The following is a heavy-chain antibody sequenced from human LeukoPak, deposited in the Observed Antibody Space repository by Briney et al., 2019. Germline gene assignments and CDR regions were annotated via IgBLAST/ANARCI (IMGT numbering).Heavy chain of an antibody. CDR1: GFTFSNAA. D-gene: IGHD6-19*01. J-gene: IGHJ4*01. Sequence: GGSLRLSCAASGFTFSNAAMSWVRQAPGKGLEWVSTLSGSGITTYYAGSVKGRFTISRDNSKNTLYLQMNSLRAEDTAVYYCAKGIYSSGWSYFDYWGHGTLVTVSS. CDR3: AKGIYSSGWSYFDY. V-gene: IGHV3-23*01. CDR2: LSGSGITT.